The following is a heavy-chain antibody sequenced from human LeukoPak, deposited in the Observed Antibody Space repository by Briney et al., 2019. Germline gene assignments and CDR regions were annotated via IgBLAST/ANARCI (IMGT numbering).Heavy chain of an antibody. Sequence: GGSLRLSCAASGFTFSSYSMNWVRQAPGKGLEWVSSISSSSSYIYYADSVKGRFTISRDNAKNSLYLQMNSLGAEDTAVYYCARATMTTVTPWYFDYWGQGTLVTVSS. CDR1: GFTFSSYS. V-gene: IGHV3-21*01. CDR3: ARATMTTVTPWYFDY. D-gene: IGHD4-17*01. J-gene: IGHJ4*02. CDR2: ISSSSSYI.